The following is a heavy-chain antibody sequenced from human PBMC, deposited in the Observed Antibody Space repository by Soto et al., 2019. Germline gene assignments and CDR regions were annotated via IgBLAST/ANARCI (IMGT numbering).Heavy chain of an antibody. D-gene: IGHD3-10*01. CDR2: INPNGGGT. J-gene: IGHJ6*02. Sequence: QVQLVQSGAEVKKPGASVKVACKASGYTFTNYHMHGVRQAPGQEFEWMGMINPNGGGTSYAQKFQGRVTMTRDTSTSTVHMELSSLTSEDTAVYYCARDNMHYYSPSEGYFYYGMDVWGQGTTVTVSS. V-gene: IGHV1-46*01. CDR1: GYTFTNYH. CDR3: ARDNMHYYSPSEGYFYYGMDV.